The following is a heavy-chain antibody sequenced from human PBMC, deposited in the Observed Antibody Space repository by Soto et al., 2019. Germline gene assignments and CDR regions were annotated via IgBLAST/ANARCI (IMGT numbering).Heavy chain of an antibody. J-gene: IGHJ5*02. CDR3: ARPRYSGSYHLNWFDP. CDR2: INHSGST. V-gene: IGHV4-34*01. CDR1: GGSFSCYY. Sequence: PSETLSLTCAVYGGSFSCYYWSWIRQPPGKGLEWIGEINHSGSTNYNPSLKSRVTISVDTSKNQFSLKLSSVTAADTAVYYCARPRYSGSYHLNWFDPWGQGTLVTVSS. D-gene: IGHD1-26*01.